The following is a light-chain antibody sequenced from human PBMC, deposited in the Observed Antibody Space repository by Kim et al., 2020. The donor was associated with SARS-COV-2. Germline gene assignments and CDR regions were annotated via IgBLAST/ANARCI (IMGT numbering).Light chain of an antibody. CDR3: QQYGSSPPIT. V-gene: IGKV3-20*01. CDR2: GAS. J-gene: IGKJ5*01. CDR1: QSLSSSY. Sequence: PGEGATLSCRASQSLSSSYLAWYQQQPGQAPRLLIYGASSRATGIPDRFSGSVSGTDFTLTISILEPEDFAVYYCQQYGSSPPITFGQGTRLEIK.